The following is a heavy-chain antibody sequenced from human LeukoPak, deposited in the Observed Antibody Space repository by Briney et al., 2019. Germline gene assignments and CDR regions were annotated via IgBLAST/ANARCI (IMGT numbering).Heavy chain of an antibody. CDR1: GDSVSINSAA. CDR3: ARVSVSGSSSWHTRSADY. J-gene: IGHJ4*02. V-gene: IGHV6-1*01. Sequence: SQTLSLTFAISGDSVSINSAAWNWVRQSPSRGLEWLGRTYYRSKWYNDYAVSVKSRITINPDTSKNQFSLQLNSVTPEDTAVYYCARVSVSGSSSWHTRSADYWGQGTLVTVSS. D-gene: IGHD6-13*01. CDR2: TYYRSKWYN.